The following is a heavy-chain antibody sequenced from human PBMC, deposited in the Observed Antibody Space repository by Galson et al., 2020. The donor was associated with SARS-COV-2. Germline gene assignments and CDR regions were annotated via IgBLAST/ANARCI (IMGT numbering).Heavy chain of an antibody. CDR2: IYYSGST. CDR3: RQFALGAVPIDY. Sequence: SETLSLTCTVSGGSISSYYWSWIRQPPGKGLEWIGYIYYSGSTNYNPSLKSRVTISVDTSKNQFSLKLTSVTAADTAVYYCRQFALGAVPIDYWGQGTLVTVSS. J-gene: IGHJ4*02. CDR1: GGSISSYY. D-gene: IGHD6-19*01. V-gene: IGHV4-59*08.